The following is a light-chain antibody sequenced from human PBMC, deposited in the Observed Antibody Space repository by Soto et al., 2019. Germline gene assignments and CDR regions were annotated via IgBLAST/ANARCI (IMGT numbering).Light chain of an antibody. CDR3: QQRSSWPLT. CDR2: DAS. V-gene: IGKV3-11*01. J-gene: IGKJ4*01. CDR1: QSVSSY. Sequence: EIVLTQSPATLSLSPGEGATLSCRASQSVSSYLACYQQKPGQAPRLLIYDASNRATGIPARFSGSGSGTDFNLTISSLEPEDVAVYYCQQRSSWPLTFGGGTKVDIK.